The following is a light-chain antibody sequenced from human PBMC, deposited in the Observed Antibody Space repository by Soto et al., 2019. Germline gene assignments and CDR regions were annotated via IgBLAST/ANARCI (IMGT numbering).Light chain of an antibody. CDR2: WAS. Sequence: DIVMIQSPDSLAVSLGERATINCKSSQSVLYSSNNKNYLAWFQQKPGQPPKLLIYWASTRESGVPDRFSGSGSGTDFTLTISSLQAADVAVYYCQQYYSTPLTFGQGTKLEIK. CDR3: QQYYSTPLT. CDR1: QSVLYSSNNKNY. V-gene: IGKV4-1*01. J-gene: IGKJ2*01.